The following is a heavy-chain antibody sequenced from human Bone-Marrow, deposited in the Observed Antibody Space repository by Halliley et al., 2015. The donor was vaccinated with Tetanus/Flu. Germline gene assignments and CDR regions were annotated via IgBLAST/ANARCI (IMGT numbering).Heavy chain of an antibody. CDR3: ATLTELDY. Sequence: SLRLSCTASGFTFSNYHIHWVRQAPGKGLEWVGVIWYDGSNSYYADSIKGRFTISRDNSKNILYLQMNSLRAEDTALYYCATLTELDYWGQGTLVSVSS. V-gene: IGHV3-33*01. D-gene: IGHD3-9*01. J-gene: IGHJ4*02. CDR1: GFTFSNYH. CDR2: IWYDGSNS.